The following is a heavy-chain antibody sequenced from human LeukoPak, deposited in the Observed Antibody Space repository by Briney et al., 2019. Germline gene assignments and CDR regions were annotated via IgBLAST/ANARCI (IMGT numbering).Heavy chain of an antibody. J-gene: IGHJ3*02. V-gene: IGHV1-8*03. D-gene: IGHD2-15*01. Sequence: ASVKVSCKASGYTFTSYDINWVRQATGQGLEWMGWMNPNSGNTGYAQKFQGRVTITRNTSISTAYMELSSLRSEDTAVYYCARGRDDYSPDAFDIWGQGTMVTVSS. CDR2: MNPNSGNT. CDR3: ARGRDDYSPDAFDI. CDR1: GYTFTSYD.